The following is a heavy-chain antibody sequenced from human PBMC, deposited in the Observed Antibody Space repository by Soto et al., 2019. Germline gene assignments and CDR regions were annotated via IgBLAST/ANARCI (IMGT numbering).Heavy chain of an antibody. V-gene: IGHV4-34*01. CDR3: ARITVLMVYAKDV. CDR1: GGSFSGYY. Sequence: SETLSLTCAVYGGSFSGYYWSWIRQPPGKGLEWIGEINHSGSTNYNPSLKSRVTISVDTSKNQLSLKLSSVTAADTAVYYCARITVLMVYAKDVWGKGTTVNVSS. CDR2: INHSGST. D-gene: IGHD2-8*01. J-gene: IGHJ6*04.